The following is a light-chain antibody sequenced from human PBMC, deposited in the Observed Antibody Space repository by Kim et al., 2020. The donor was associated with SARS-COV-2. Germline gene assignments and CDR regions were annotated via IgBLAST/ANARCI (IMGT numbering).Light chain of an antibody. CDR1: QSVSNNY. V-gene: IGKV3-20*01. CDR3: QQYGNSPET. Sequence: PGDRATLSCRASQSVSNNYLAWYQQKPGQAPRLLVYGASSRATGIPDRFSGSGSGTDFTLTISRLEPEDFAVYYCQQYGNSPETFGQGTKVDIK. CDR2: GAS. J-gene: IGKJ1*01.